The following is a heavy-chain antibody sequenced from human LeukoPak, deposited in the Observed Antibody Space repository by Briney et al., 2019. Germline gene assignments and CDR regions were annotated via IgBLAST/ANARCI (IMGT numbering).Heavy chain of an antibody. D-gene: IGHD6-19*01. CDR3: ARSSGRYTGFDY. CDR2: ISSSGSTI. V-gene: IGHV3-48*03. J-gene: IGHJ4*02. CDR1: GFTFSSYE. Sequence: GGSLRLSCAASGFTFSSYEMNWVRQAPGKGLEWVSYISSSGSTIYYADSVKGRFTISRDNAKNSLYLQMNSLRAEDTAVYYCARSSGRYTGFDYWGQGTLVTVSS.